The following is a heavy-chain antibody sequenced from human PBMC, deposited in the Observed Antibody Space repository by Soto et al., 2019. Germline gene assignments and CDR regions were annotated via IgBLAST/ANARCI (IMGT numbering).Heavy chain of an antibody. V-gene: IGHV4-39*01. J-gene: IGHJ4*02. CDR1: GGSISSSSYY. CDR3: ASLSYYDILTGYYENDY. D-gene: IGHD3-9*01. CDR2: IYYSGST. Sequence: SETLSLTCTVAGGSISSSSYYWGWIRQPPGKGLEWIGSIYYSGSTYYNPSLKSRVTISVDTSKNQFSLKLSSVTAADTAVYYCASLSYYDILTGYYENDYWGQGTLVTVSS.